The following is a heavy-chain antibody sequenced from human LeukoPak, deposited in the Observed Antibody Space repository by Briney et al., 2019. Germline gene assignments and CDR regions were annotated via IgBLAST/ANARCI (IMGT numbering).Heavy chain of an antibody. CDR2: IYYSGST. CDR3: ARGPVVVAADNWFDP. CDR1: GGPISSGDYY. Sequence: PSETLSLTCTVSGGPISSGDYYWSWIRQPPGKGLEWIGYIYYSGSTYYNPSLKSRVTISVDTSKNQFSLKLSSVTAADTAVYYCARGPVVVAADNWFDPWGQGTLVTVSS. V-gene: IGHV4-30-4*01. D-gene: IGHD2-15*01. J-gene: IGHJ5*02.